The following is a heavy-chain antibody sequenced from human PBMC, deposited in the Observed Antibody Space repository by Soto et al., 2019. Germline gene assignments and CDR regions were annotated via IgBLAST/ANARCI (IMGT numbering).Heavy chain of an antibody. CDR3: AGLHCIGGRCYLDP. J-gene: IGHJ5*02. Sequence: QVQLQESGPGLVKPSETLSLTCTVSGDSISSYFWSWIRQPPGKGLEWIGYIYYSGSTDYNPSLKSRVTISVDTSKNQVSLRLSSVTSADAAVYYCAGLHCIGGRCYLDPWGQGTLVAVSS. D-gene: IGHD2-15*01. CDR2: IYYSGST. V-gene: IGHV4-59*08. CDR1: GDSISSYF.